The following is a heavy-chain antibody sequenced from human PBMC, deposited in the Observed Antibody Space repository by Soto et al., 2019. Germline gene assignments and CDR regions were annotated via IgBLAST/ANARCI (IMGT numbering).Heavy chain of an antibody. CDR3: ARSAHVISALYFQH. J-gene: IGHJ1*01. CDR2: ISGYNGNT. V-gene: IGHV1-18*01. Sequence: QVQLVQSGAEVKKPGASVKVSCKASGYTFTSYGISWVRQAPGQGLEWMGWISGYNGNTNYARKLQGRVTMTTDTPTSTAYMELRSLRSDDTAVYYCARSAHVISALYFQHWGQGTLVTVSS. D-gene: IGHD3-3*02. CDR1: GYTFTSYG.